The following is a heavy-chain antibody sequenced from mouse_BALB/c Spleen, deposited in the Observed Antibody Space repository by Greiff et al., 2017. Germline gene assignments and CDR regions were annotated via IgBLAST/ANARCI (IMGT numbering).Heavy chain of an antibody. Sequence: QVQLQQSGAELVKPGASVKLSCKASGYTFTSYYMYWVKQRPGQGLEWIGEINPSNGGTNFNEKFKSKATLTVDKSSSTAYMQLSSLTSEDSAVYYCTRGKGRLSAAWFAYWGQGTLVTVSA. CDR2: INPSNGGT. CDR1: GYTFTSYY. J-gene: IGHJ3*01. V-gene: IGHV1S81*02. D-gene: IGHD2-4*01. CDR3: TRGKGRLSAAWFAY.